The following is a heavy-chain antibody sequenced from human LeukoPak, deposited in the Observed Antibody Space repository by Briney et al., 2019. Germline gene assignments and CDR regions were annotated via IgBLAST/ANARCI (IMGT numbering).Heavy chain of an antibody. Sequence: VSVKGRFTISRDNAKNSLYLQVNSLRAEDTAVYYCASGVTIFGVANPPFDYWGQGTLVTVSS. J-gene: IGHJ4*02. D-gene: IGHD3-3*01. CDR3: ASGVTIFGVANPPFDY. V-gene: IGHV3-7*01.